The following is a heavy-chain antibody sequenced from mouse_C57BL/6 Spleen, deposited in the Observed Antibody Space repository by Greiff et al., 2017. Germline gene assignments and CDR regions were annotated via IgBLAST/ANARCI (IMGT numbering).Heavy chain of an antibody. J-gene: IGHJ4*01. CDR3: ARWGYDYSYAMDY. D-gene: IGHD2-4*01. CDR2: IRNKANGYTT. Sequence: EVMLVESGGGLVQPGGSLSISCAASGFTFTDYYMSWVRQPPGKALEWLGFIRNKANGYTTEYSASVKGRFTISRDNSQSILYLQMNALEAEDSGTYYCARWGYDYSYAMDYWGQGTSVTVSS. V-gene: IGHV7-3*01. CDR1: GFTFTDYY.